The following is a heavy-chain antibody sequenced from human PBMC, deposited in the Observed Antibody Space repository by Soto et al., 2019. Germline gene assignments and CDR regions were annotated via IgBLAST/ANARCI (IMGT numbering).Heavy chain of an antibody. CDR3: ARDVAAAAPQEAFDI. V-gene: IGHV1-46*01. CDR1: GYTFTSYY. J-gene: IGHJ3*02. CDR2: INPSGGST. Sequence: ASVKVSCKASGYTFTSYYMHWVRQAPGQGLEWMGIINPSGGSTSYAQKFQGRVTMTTDTSTSTAYMELSSLRSDDTAVYYCARDVAAAAPQEAFDIWGQGTMVTVSS. D-gene: IGHD6-13*01.